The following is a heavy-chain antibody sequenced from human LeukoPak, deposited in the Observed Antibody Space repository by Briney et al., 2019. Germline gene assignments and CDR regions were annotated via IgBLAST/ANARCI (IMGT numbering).Heavy chain of an antibody. CDR1: GGSISSYY. J-gene: IGHJ4*02. CDR2: IYYSGTT. D-gene: IGHD6-13*01. V-gene: IGHV4-59*01. CDR3: ARGVYIAAAQYGY. Sequence: SETLSLTCTVSGGSISSYYWSWVRQPPGKGLGWIGYIYYSGTTNYNPSLKSRVTISVDTSKNQFSLKLSSVTAADTAVYYCARGVYIAAAQYGYWGQGTLVTVSS.